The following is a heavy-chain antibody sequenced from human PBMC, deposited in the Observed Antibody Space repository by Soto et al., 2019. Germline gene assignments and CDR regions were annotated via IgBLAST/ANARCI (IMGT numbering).Heavy chain of an antibody. J-gene: IGHJ1*01. D-gene: IGHD5-12*01. CDR1: GFTFSDFA. Sequence: QLQLVESGGGLVKPGGSLTLSCEVSGFTFSDFAMTWIRQAPGKGLEWVSYISSTGTTAYYAASVKGRFTISRDNAKKSLFLQMNSLKVEDTAVYYCAEGSYDLGHWGQGTLVTVSS. V-gene: IGHV3-11*01. CDR2: ISSTGTTA. CDR3: AEGSYDLGH.